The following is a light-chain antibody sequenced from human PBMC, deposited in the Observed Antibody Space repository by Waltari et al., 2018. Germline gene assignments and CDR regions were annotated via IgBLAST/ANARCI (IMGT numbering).Light chain of an antibody. CDR2: EVT. CDR1: SRDVGDYNY. CDR3: SSYTSHDTLRWV. V-gene: IGLV2-14*03. Sequence: QSALTQPASVSGSPGQSITISCTGTSRDVGDYNYVPWYQQYPGKAPKLMIFEVTNRPSGVSDRFSGSKSGNTASLSISGLQADDEAVYYCSSYTSHDTLRWVFGGGTKLTVL. J-gene: IGLJ3*02.